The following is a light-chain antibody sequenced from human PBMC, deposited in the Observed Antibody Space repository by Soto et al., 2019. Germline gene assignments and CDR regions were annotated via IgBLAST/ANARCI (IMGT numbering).Light chain of an antibody. J-gene: IGKJ1*01. CDR1: QRVSNNY. V-gene: IGKV3-20*01. Sequence: EIVLTQSPGTLSLSPGERATLSCRASQRVSNNYLAWYQQKPGQAPRLLIYGASSRATGIPDGFSGSGSGTDFTLIVSRLEPEAFAVYYCLLFGSSPRKFGQGTKVEIK. CDR2: GAS. CDR3: LLFGSSPRK.